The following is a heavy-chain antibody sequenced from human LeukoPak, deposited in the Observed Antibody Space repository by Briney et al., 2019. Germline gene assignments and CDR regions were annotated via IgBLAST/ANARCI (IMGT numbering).Heavy chain of an antibody. Sequence: PSETLSLTCTVSGGSISSYYWSWIRQPPGKGLEWMGHFYYSGSTNYNPSLKSRVTMSGDTSKNQFSLKLSSVTAADTAVYYCARSLGGTTVDNWGQGTLVTVSS. D-gene: IGHD3-16*01. V-gene: IGHV4-59*01. CDR1: GGSISSYY. J-gene: IGHJ4*02. CDR2: FYYSGST. CDR3: ARSLGGTTVDN.